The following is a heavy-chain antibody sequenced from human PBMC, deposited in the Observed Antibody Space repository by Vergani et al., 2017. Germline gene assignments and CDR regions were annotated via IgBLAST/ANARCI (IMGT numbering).Heavy chain of an antibody. Sequence: EVHLVESGGGLVQPGGSLRLSCAASGLTFSSCSMNWVRQAPGKGLEWVSYISSSSSTIYYADSVKGRFTISRDNAKNSLYLQMNSLRAEDTAVYYCARDLFSSSSWYLQGAFDIWGQGTMVTVSS. D-gene: IGHD6-13*01. J-gene: IGHJ3*02. CDR1: GLTFSSCS. CDR3: ARDLFSSSSWYLQGAFDI. CDR2: ISSSSSTI. V-gene: IGHV3-48*01.